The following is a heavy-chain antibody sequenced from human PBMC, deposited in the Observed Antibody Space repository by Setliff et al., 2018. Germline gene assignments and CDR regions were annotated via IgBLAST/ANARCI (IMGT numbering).Heavy chain of an antibody. Sequence: PSETLSLTCTVSGGSISSSDFYWGWIRQPPGKGLEWIGQIYTSWSTNYNPSLKSRVTISLDTSKNQFSLSLTSVTAEDTAVYYCARMSGFQYIDVWDKGTTVTVSS. CDR2: IYTSWST. V-gene: IGHV4-61*05. CDR1: GGSISSSDFY. J-gene: IGHJ6*03. CDR3: ARMSGFQYIDV. D-gene: IGHD3-3*01.